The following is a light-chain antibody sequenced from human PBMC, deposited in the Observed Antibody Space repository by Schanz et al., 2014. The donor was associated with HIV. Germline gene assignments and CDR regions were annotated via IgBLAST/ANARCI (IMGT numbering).Light chain of an antibody. V-gene: IGLV2-14*01. CDR1: SSDVGAYNS. J-gene: IGLJ1*01. CDR3: SSYASSPTYV. CDR2: DVS. Sequence: QSALTQPASVSGSPGQSITISCTGTSSDVGAYNSVSWFQQYPGKAPKLIIYDVSNRPSGVSNRFSGSKSANTASLTIFGLQAEDEADYYCSSYASSPTYVFGTGTKLTVL.